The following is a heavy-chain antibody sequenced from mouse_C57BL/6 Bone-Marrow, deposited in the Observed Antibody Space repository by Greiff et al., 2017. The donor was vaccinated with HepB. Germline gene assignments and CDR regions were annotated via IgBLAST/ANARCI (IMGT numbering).Heavy chain of an antibody. V-gene: IGHV5-17*01. D-gene: IGHD2-4*01. Sequence: VQLQESGGGLVKPGGSLKLSCAASGFTFSDYGMHWVRQAPEKGLEWVAYISSGSSTIYYADTVKGRFTISRDNAKNTLFLQMTSLRSEDTAMYYCARHDFFAYWGQGTLVTVSA. J-gene: IGHJ3*01. CDR1: GFTFSDYG. CDR2: ISSGSSTI. CDR3: ARHDFFAY.